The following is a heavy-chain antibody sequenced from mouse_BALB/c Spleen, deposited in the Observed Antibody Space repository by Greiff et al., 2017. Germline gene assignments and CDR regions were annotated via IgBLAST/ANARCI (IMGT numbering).Heavy chain of an antibody. CDR2: IDPSDSYT. J-gene: IGHJ4*01. V-gene: IGHV1S126*01. D-gene: IGHD2-3*01. CDR1: GYTFTSYW. Sequence: VQLQQSGAELVKPGASVKISCKASGYTFTSYWMNWVKQRPGQGLEWIGEIDPSDSYTNNNQKFKDKATLTVDKSSSTAYMQLSSLTSEDSAVYYCARGLLPSNGLYAMDYWGQGTSVTVSS. CDR3: ARGLLPSNGLYAMDY.